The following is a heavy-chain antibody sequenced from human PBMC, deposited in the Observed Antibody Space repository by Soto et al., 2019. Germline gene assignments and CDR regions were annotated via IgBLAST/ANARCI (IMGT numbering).Heavy chain of an antibody. D-gene: IGHD5-12*01. CDR2: IRSKGYGGTT. CDR1: GFTFDDYA. Sequence: EVQLVESGGGLVQPGRSLRLSCTTSGFTFDDYARSWLRQHPVTGLERVSFIRSKGYGGTTAYAASVKGRFSISRDDSKSIDYLQMNSLKTEDTAVYYCTIDEGIYGGYNPFDYWGKGIQVTVSS. J-gene: IGHJ4*02. CDR3: TIDEGIYGGYNPFDY. V-gene: IGHV3-49*03.